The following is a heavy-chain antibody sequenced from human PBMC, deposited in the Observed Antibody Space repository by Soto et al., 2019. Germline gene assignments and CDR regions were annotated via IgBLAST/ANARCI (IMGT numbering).Heavy chain of an antibody. J-gene: IGHJ3*02. CDR1: GYTFTSYA. V-gene: IGHV1-3*01. Sequence: GASVKVSCKASGYTFTSYAMHWVRQAPGQRLEWMGWINAGNGNTKYSQKFQGRVTITRDTPASTAYMELSSLRSEDTAVYYCVSAAKHPDAFDIWGQGTMVTVSS. D-gene: IGHD2-15*01. CDR3: VSAAKHPDAFDI. CDR2: INAGNGNT.